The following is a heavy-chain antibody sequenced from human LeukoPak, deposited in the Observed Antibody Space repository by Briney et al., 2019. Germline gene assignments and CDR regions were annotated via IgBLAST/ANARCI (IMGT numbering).Heavy chain of an antibody. J-gene: IGHJ4*02. CDR1: GGSFSGYY. D-gene: IGHD3-3*01. Sequence: SETLSLTCAVYGGSFSGYYWSWIRQPPGKGLEWIGEINHSGSTNYNPSLKSRVTISVDTSKNQFSLKLSSVTAADTAVYYCARLGPTYYYFLGYWGQGTLVTVSS. CDR3: ARLGPTYYYFLGY. CDR2: INHSGST. V-gene: IGHV4-34*01.